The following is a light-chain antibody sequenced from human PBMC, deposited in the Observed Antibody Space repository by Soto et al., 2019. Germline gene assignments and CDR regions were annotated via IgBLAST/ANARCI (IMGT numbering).Light chain of an antibody. Sequence: QSVLAQPPSVSDAPGQRVTISCTGSNSNIGAGYDAHWYKQLPGTAPQLLVYGRNNRPSGVPDRFSGSKSGASASLAITGLQAEDEADYYCQSYDSSLSGNYVCGTGTKGTVL. V-gene: IGLV1-40*01. J-gene: IGLJ1*01. CDR2: GRN. CDR3: QSYDSSLSGNYV. CDR1: NSNIGAGYD.